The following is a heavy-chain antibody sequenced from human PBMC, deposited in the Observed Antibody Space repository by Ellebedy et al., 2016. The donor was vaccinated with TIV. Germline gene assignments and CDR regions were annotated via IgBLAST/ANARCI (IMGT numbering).Heavy chain of an antibody. CDR2: ISGRGGTT. D-gene: IGHD3-22*01. CDR3: AREDYYDSYGYFVY. J-gene: IGHJ4*02. Sequence: GGSLRLXXAASGFTFTNYAMNWVRQTPGKALEWVSAISGRGGTTYYADSVKGRFSISRDNSKNTLSLQMNILRADDTAVYYCAREDYYDSYGYFVYWGQGTLVTVSS. V-gene: IGHV3-23*01. CDR1: GFTFTNYA.